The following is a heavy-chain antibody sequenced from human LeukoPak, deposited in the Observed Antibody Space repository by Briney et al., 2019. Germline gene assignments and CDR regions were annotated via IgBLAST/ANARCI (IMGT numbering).Heavy chain of an antibody. D-gene: IGHD3-10*01. Sequence: GGSLRLSCAASGFTFSSYGMHWVRQAPGKGLEWVAVISYDGSNKYYADSVKGRFTISRDNSKNTLYLQMNSLRAEDTAVYYCAKDPRSLGVLLWFGEFYWGQGTLVTVSS. J-gene: IGHJ4*02. V-gene: IGHV3-30*18. CDR2: ISYDGSNK. CDR1: GFTFSSYG. CDR3: AKDPRSLGVLLWFGEFY.